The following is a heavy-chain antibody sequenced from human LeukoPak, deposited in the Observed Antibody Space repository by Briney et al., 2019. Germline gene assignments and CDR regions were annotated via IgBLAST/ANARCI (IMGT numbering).Heavy chain of an antibody. CDR2: IRYDGSNE. CDR1: SFTSSTYA. V-gene: IGHV3-30*02. CDR3: ARASYYDQFDY. D-gene: IGHD3-22*01. Sequence: GGSLRLSCEASSFTSSTYAMHWVRQAPGKGLEWVAFIRYDGSNEQYADSVKGRFTISRDNSKNTLYLQMDSLRAEDTAVYYCARASYYDQFDYWGQGTLVTVSS. J-gene: IGHJ4*02.